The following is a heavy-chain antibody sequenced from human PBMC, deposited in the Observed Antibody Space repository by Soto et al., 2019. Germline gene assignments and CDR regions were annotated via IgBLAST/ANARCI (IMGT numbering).Heavy chain of an antibody. CDR2: IYATGPT. CDR3: VRDGTKTLRDWFDP. D-gene: IGHD1-1*01. Sequence: SETLSLTCTVPGASISGFYWSWIRKSAGKGLEWIGRIYATGPTDYNPSLKSRVMMSVDTSKKQFSLKLRSVTAADTAVYYCVRDGTKTLRDWFDPWGQGISVTVSS. V-gene: IGHV4-4*07. CDR1: GASISGFY. J-gene: IGHJ5*02.